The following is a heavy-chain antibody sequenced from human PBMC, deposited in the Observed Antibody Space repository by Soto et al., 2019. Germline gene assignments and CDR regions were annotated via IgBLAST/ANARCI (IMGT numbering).Heavy chain of an antibody. Sequence: QVQLQESGPGLVKPSQTLSLTCTVSGGSISSGGYYWSWIRQHPGKGLEWIGYIYYSGSTYYNPSLKSRVTISVDTSKNQFSLKLSSVTAADTAVYYWARGGHITIFGPGWFDPWGQGTLVTVSS. J-gene: IGHJ5*02. CDR1: GGSISSGGYY. V-gene: IGHV4-31*03. CDR3: ARGGHITIFGPGWFDP. CDR2: IYYSGST. D-gene: IGHD3-3*01.